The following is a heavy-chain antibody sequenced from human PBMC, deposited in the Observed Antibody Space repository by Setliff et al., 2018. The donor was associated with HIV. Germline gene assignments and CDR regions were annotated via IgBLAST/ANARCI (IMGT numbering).Heavy chain of an antibody. CDR1: GDSISGYY. D-gene: IGHD6-19*01. J-gene: IGHJ4*02. Sequence: ETLSLTCTSSGDSISGYYWSWIRQPPGKGLEWIGSIYHSGITYSNSSLKSRVTISVDTSKNQFSLNLASVTAADTAVYYCARDPNTGWYYLDFWGPGALVTVSS. V-gene: IGHV4-38-2*02. CDR2: IYHSGIT. CDR3: ARDPNTGWYYLDF.